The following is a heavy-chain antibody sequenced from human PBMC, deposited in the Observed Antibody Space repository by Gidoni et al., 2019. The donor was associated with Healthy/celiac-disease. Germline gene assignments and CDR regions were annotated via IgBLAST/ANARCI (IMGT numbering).Heavy chain of an antibody. CDR1: GFTFDDYA. CDR3: AKGILYDSSGYYDY. Sequence: EVQLVESGGGLVQPGRFLRLSCAASGFTFDDYAMHWVRQAPGKGLEWVSGISWNSGSIGYADSVKGRFTISRDNAKNSLYLQMNSLRAEDTALYYCAKGILYDSSGYYDYWGQATLVTVSS. J-gene: IGHJ4*02. D-gene: IGHD3-22*01. V-gene: IGHV3-9*01. CDR2: ISWNSGSI.